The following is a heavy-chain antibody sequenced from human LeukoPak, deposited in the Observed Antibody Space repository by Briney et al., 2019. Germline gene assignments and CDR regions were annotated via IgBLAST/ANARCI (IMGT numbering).Heavy chain of an antibody. V-gene: IGHV3-53*01. J-gene: IGHJ6*03. CDR2: IFSNGDT. D-gene: IGHD6-6*01. CDR1: EFTVSRNY. CDR3: TTGPIAARDYYYYMDV. Sequence: SGGSLRLSCTASEFTVSRNYMLWVRQAPGKGLEWVSLIFSNGDTHYADSVKGRFTISRDTSKNTVYLQMNSLKTEDTAVYYCTTGPIAARDYYYYMDVWGKGTTVTVSS.